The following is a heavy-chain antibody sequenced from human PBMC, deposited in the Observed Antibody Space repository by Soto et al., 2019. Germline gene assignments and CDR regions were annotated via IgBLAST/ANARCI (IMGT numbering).Heavy chain of an antibody. Sequence: QVQLVESGGGVVQPGRSLRLSCAASGFTFSSYGMHWVRQAPGKGLEWVAVIWYDGSNKYYADSVKGRFTISRDNSKNTLYLQINTLRAEDTAVYYCARDRHNYYGSGSYYSRWGFDPWGQGTLVTVSS. J-gene: IGHJ5*02. CDR3: ARDRHNYYGSGSYYSRWGFDP. V-gene: IGHV3-33*01. D-gene: IGHD3-10*01. CDR2: IWYDGSNK. CDR1: GFTFSSYG.